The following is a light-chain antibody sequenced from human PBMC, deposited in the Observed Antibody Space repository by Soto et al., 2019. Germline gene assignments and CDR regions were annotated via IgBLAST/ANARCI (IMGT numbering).Light chain of an antibody. Sequence: AIRMTQSPSSLSASTGDRVTITCRASQGISSYLAWYQQKPGKAPKLLIYAASTLQSGVPSRSSGSGSGTDFTLTISCLQSEDFATYYCQQYYSYPSFGGGTKVEIK. CDR3: QQYYSYPS. J-gene: IGKJ4*01. CDR1: QGISSY. V-gene: IGKV1-8*01. CDR2: AAS.